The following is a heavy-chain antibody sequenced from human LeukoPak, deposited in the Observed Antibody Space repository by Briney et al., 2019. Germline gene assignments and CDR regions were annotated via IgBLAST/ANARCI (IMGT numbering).Heavy chain of an antibody. J-gene: IGHJ5*02. D-gene: IGHD3-10*01. V-gene: IGHV4-38-2*02. CDR1: GYSISSGHY. Sequence: PSETLSLTCTVSGYSISSGHYWGWIRQPPGKGLEWIGSMYHSGSTYYNPPLKSRVTISEDTSKNQFSLKLRSVTAADTAVHYCARGPRFGELLWHWFDPWGQGTLVTVSS. CDR2: MYHSGST. CDR3: ARGPRFGELLWHWFDP.